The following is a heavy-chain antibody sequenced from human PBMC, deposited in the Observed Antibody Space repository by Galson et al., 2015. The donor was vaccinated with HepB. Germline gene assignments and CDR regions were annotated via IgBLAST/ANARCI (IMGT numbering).Heavy chain of an antibody. CDR1: GGTFSSCA. Sequence: SVKVSCKASGGTFSSCAVSWVRQAPGQGLEWMGGIIPIFGTANYAQKFQGRVTITADESTSTAYMELSSLRSEDTAVYYCARHHCGGDCYSGFYAFDIWGQGTMVTVSS. D-gene: IGHD2-21*01. CDR2: IIPIFGTA. J-gene: IGHJ3*02. CDR3: ARHHCGGDCYSGFYAFDI. V-gene: IGHV1-69*13.